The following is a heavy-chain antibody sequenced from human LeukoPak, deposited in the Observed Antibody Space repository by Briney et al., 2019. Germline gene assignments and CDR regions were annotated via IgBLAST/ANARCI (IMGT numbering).Heavy chain of an antibody. V-gene: IGHV3-30-3*01. CDR2: ISYDGSNK. CDR1: GFTFSSYA. J-gene: IGHJ4*02. CDR3: ARGHVSTDYITMVRGVKGSGFDY. D-gene: IGHD3-10*01. Sequence: PGGSLRLSCAASGFTFSSYAMHWVRQAPGKGLEWVAVISYDGSNKYYADSVKGRFTISRDNSKNTLYLQMNSLRAEDTAVYYRARGHVSTDYITMVRGVKGSGFDYWGQGTLVTVSS.